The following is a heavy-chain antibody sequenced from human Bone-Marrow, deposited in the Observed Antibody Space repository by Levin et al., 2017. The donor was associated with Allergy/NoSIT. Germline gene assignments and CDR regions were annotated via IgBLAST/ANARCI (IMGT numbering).Heavy chain of an antibody. J-gene: IGHJ4*02. CDR3: ARDEVVTAIPRRQKFDY. V-gene: IGHV7-4-1*02. Sequence: ASVKVSCKASGYTFTSYAMNWVRQAPGQGLEWMGWINTNTGNPTYAQGFTGRFVFSLDTSVSTAYLQISSLKAEDTAVYYCARDEVVTAIPRRQKFDYWGQGTLVTVSS. D-gene: IGHD2-21*02. CDR2: INTNTGNP. CDR1: GYTFTSYA.